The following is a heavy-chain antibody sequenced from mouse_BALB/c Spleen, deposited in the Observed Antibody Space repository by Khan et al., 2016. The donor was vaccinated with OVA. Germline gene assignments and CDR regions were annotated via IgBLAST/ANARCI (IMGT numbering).Heavy chain of an antibody. D-gene: IGHD2-12*01. Sequence: VELVESGPGLVAPSQSLSITCTVPGFPLSRYDIHWVRQPPGKGPEWLGMIWGGGGTEQYSALKSRLTINKDNSKSQVFLKMNSLESDDTAMYYWARAYYSYDGYYGMDYWGQGTSVTVSS. V-gene: IGHV2-6-4*01. CDR3: ARAYYSYDGYYGMDY. J-gene: IGHJ4*01. CDR1: GFPLSRYD. CDR2: IWGGGGT.